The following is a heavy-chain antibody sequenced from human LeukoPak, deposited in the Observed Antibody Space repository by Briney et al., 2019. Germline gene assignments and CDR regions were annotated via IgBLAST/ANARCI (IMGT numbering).Heavy chain of an antibody. D-gene: IGHD6-13*01. V-gene: IGHV1-46*01. Sequence: ASVKLSCKASGYTFTSYYMHWVRQAPGQGLEWMGIINPSGGSTSYAQKFQGRGSMTRDTYTSTVYMELSSLRSEDTAVYYCARAAAAGTVWYFDYWGQGTLVTVSS. J-gene: IGHJ4*02. CDR1: GYTFTSYY. CDR3: ARAAAAGTVWYFDY. CDR2: INPSGGST.